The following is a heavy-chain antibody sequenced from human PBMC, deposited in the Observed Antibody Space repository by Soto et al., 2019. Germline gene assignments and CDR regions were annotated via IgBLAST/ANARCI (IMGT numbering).Heavy chain of an antibody. V-gene: IGHV4-59*02. Sequence: SETLSLTCTVSGASVSSDYWIWFRQPPGKGLEWIGYLYFTGSTKYKSSLKSRVAISVDTSKNQFSLNLTSVTAADTAIYYCARASRIFRVDYWGQGSQVTVSS. CDR2: LYFTGST. CDR3: ARASRIFRVDY. J-gene: IGHJ4*02. CDR1: GASVSSDY.